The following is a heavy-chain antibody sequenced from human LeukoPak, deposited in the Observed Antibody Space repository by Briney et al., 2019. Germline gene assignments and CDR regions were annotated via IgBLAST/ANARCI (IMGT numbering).Heavy chain of an antibody. CDR1: ELTFSSYG. J-gene: IGHJ4*01. CDR2: ISYDGSNQ. V-gene: IGHV3-30*18. CDR3: AKDRLGALYYYDSSGYYRFDY. Sequence: GGSLRLSCAASELTFSSYGVHWVRQAPGKGLEWVAVISYDGSNQYYADTVKGRFTISRDNSKNTLYLQMNSLRAEDTAVYYCAKDRLGALYYYDSSGYYRFDYWGQGTLVTVSS. D-gene: IGHD3-22*01.